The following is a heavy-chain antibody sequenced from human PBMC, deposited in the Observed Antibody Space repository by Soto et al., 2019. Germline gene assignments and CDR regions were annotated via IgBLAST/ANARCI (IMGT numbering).Heavy chain of an antibody. Sequence: TLSLTCTVSGGSMSSHYWTWLRQPPGKGLEWIGYISYSGSTYYNPSLKSRVTISADTSRNQFSLKLSSVIAADTAVYYCARADPDASVGYWGQGTMVTVSS. CDR1: GGSMSSHY. CDR2: ISYSGST. V-gene: IGHV4-59*11. J-gene: IGHJ4*02. CDR3: ARADPDASVGY. D-gene: IGHD3-16*01.